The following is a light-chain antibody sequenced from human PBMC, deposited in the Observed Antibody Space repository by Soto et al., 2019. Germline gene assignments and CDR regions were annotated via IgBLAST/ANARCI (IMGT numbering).Light chain of an antibody. J-gene: IGLJ3*02. Sequence: QSALTQPPSASGSPGQSVTISCTGTGSDVGGYNYVSWYQQHPGKAPKLIIYEVSQRPSGVPDRFSGSKSGITASLTVSGLQAEDEADYYCSSYAGSNFWVFGGGTKLTVL. CDR1: GSDVGGYNY. V-gene: IGLV2-8*01. CDR3: SSYAGSNFWV. CDR2: EVS.